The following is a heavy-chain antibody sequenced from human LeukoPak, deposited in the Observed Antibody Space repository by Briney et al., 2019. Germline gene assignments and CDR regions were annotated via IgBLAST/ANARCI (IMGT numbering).Heavy chain of an antibody. D-gene: IGHD6-6*01. J-gene: IGHJ3*02. Sequence: PSETLSLTCTVSGGSISSYYWSWIRQPPGKGLEWIGYIYYSGSTNYNPSLKSRVTISVDTSKNQFSLKLSSVTAADTAVYYCARVGPIAARRDAFDIWGQGTMVTVSS. CDR1: GGSISSYY. V-gene: IGHV4-59*01. CDR2: IYYSGST. CDR3: ARVGPIAARRDAFDI.